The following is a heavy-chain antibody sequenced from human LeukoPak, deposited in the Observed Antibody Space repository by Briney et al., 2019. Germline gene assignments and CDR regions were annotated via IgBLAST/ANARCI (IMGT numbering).Heavy chain of an antibody. CDR2: IIPIFGTA. CDR3: ARGDSGYEPPYYYYYMDV. J-gene: IGHJ6*03. D-gene: IGHD5-12*01. Sequence: VASVKVSCKASGYTFTSYGISWVRQAPGQGLEWMGGIIPIFGTANYAQKFQGRVTITADKSTSTAYMELSSLRSEDTAVYYCARGDSGYEPPYYYYYMDVWGKGTTVTVSS. CDR1: GYTFTSYG. V-gene: IGHV1-69*06.